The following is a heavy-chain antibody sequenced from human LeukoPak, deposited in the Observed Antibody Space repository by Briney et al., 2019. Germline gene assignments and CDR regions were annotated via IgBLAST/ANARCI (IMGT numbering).Heavy chain of an antibody. CDR3: ARSPGYNNNWYTF. V-gene: IGHV3-7*01. J-gene: IGHJ5*01. CDR2: IKQDGSEK. CDR1: GFTFSSYW. Sequence: GGSLRLSCAASGFTFSSYWMSWVRQAPGKGLEWVANIKQDGSEKYYVDSVKGRFTISRDNAKNSLDLQMNSLRAEDTAVYYCARSPGYNNNWYTFWGQGTLVTVSS. D-gene: IGHD5-12*01.